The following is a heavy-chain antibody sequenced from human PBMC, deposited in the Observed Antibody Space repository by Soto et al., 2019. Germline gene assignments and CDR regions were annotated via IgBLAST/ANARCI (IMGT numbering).Heavy chain of an antibody. CDR3: AREWKQDYYYYGMDV. D-gene: IGHD1-1*01. Sequence: RSLTCAVSGYSISSGYYWGWIRQPPGKGLEWIGSIFHSGSTYYNPSLKSRVAISVDTSKNQISLNLSSVTAADTAVYYCAREWKQDYYYYGMDVWGQGTTVTVSS. V-gene: IGHV4-38-2*02. J-gene: IGHJ6*02. CDR1: GYSISSGYY. CDR2: IFHSGST.